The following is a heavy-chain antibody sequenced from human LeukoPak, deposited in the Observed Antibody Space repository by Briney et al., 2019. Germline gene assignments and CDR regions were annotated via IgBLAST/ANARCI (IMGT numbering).Heavy chain of an antibody. CDR1: GFTFSSYG. J-gene: IGHJ4*02. CDR2: ISYDGSNK. V-gene: IGHV3-30*18. D-gene: IGHD2-8*01. Sequence: GGSLRLSCAASGFTFSSYGMHWVRQAPGKGLEWVAVISYDGSNKYYADSVKGRFTISRDNSKNTLYLQMNSLRAEDTAVYYCAKVPVNGYYDGWGQGTLVTVSS. CDR3: AKVPVNGYYDG.